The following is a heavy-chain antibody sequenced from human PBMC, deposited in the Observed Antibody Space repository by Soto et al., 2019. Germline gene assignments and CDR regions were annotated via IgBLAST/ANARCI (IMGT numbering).Heavy chain of an antibody. D-gene: IGHD2-15*01. V-gene: IGHV1-18*04. CDR2: ISGKNGNT. J-gene: IGHJ6*02. CDR1: GYTFMSHG. CDR3: ARVSSSTVVVSDYGMDV. Sequence: QVQLVQSGVEVKKPGASVKVSCKASGYTFMSHGISWVRQAPGQGLEWMGWISGKNGNTNYAQKLHGRVTLTTVTSTSTAYMELRSLRSDDTAVYYCARVSSSTVVVSDYGMDVWCQGTTVTVSS.